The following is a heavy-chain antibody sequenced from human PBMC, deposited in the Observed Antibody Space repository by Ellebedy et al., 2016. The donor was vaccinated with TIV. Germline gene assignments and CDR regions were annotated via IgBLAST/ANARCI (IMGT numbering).Heavy chain of an antibody. CDR2: INHSGST. V-gene: IGHV4-34*01. Sequence: SETLSLXXAVYGGSFSGYYWSWIRQPPGKGLEWIGEINHSGSTNYNPSLKSRVTVSVDTSKNQFSLKLGSVTAADTAVYYCARGLSAAVAGINWFDPWGQGTLATVSS. CDR3: ARGLSAAVAGINWFDP. D-gene: IGHD6-19*01. CDR1: GGSFSGYY. J-gene: IGHJ5*02.